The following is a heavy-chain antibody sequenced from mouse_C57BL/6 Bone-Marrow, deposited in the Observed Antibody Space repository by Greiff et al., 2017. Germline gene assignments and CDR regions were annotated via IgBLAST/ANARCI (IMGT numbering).Heavy chain of an antibody. CDR1: GFNIKDDY. J-gene: IGHJ3*01. D-gene: IGHD3-2*02. V-gene: IGHV14-4*01. Sequence: DVQLQESGAELVRPGASVKLSCTASGFNIKDDYMHWVKQRPEQGLEWIGWIDPENGDTEYASKFQGKATITADTSSNTAYLQLSSLTSEDTAVYYCTPSGYCFAYWGQGTLVTVSA. CDR2: IDPENGDT. CDR3: TPSGYCFAY.